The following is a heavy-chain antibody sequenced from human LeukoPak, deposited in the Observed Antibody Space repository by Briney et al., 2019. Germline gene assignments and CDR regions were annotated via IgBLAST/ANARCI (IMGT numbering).Heavy chain of an antibody. J-gene: IGHJ5*02. CDR1: GFTFSNAW. CDR2: IKSKTDGGTT. Sequence: PGGSLRLSCAASGFTFSNAWMSWVRQAPGKGLEWVGRIKSKTDGGTTDYAAPVKGRFTISRDDSKNTLYLQMNCLKTEDTAVYYCTTDLPYDSSGYHPWGQGTLVTVSS. CDR3: TTDLPYDSSGYHP. V-gene: IGHV3-15*01. D-gene: IGHD3-22*01.